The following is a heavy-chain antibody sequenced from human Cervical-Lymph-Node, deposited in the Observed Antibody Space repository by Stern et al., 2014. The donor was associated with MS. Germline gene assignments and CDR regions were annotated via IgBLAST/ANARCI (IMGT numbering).Heavy chain of an antibody. Sequence: VQLEESGAELKKPGSSVKVSCKASGGTFSSYAISWVRQAPGPGLEWMGGIIPIFGTANYAQKFQGRVTITADESTSTAYMELSSLRSEDTAVYYCARGELKEGLVRGMDVWGQGTTVTVSS. V-gene: IGHV1-69*01. D-gene: IGHD1-26*01. CDR1: GGTFSSYA. CDR3: ARGELKEGLVRGMDV. J-gene: IGHJ6*02. CDR2: IIPIFGTA.